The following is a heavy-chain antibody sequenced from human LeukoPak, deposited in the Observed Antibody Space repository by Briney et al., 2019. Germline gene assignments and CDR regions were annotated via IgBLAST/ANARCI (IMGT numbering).Heavy chain of an antibody. D-gene: IGHD1-26*01. Sequence: GGSLRLSCAASGFTFSTYDMHWVRQAPGKGLEWVAVIWYDGSNKYYADSVKGRFTISRDNSKNTLYLQMNSLRAEDTAVYYCARPSGSYWYFDLWGRGTLVTVPS. CDR2: IWYDGSNK. J-gene: IGHJ2*01. V-gene: IGHV3-33*01. CDR1: GFTFSTYD. CDR3: ARPSGSYWYFDL.